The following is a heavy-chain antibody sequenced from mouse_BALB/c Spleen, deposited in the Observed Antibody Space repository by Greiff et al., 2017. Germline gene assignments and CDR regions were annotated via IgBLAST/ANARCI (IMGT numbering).Heavy chain of an antibody. J-gene: IGHJ3*01. Sequence: VQLQESGPELVKPGASVKISCKASGYTFTDYYINWVKQKPGQGLEWIGWIYPGSGNTKYNEKFKGKATLTVDTSSSTAYMQLSSLTSEDTAVYFCARRLRLQGFAYWGQGTLVTVSA. CDR2: IYPGSGNT. D-gene: IGHD1-2*01. CDR3: ARRLRLQGFAY. V-gene: IGHV1-84*02. CDR1: GYTFTDYY.